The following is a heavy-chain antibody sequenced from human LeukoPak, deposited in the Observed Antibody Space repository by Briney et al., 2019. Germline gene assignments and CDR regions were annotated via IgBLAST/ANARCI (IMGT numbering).Heavy chain of an antibody. CDR3: ASGHYDYAWGSYRPFDY. J-gene: IGHJ4*02. Sequence: PSETLSLTCTVSGGSISSYYWSWIRQPPGKGLEWIGYLYTSGSTNYNPSLKSRVTISVDTSKNQFSLKLSSVTAADTAVYYCASGHYDYAWGSYRPFDYWGQGTLVTVSS. D-gene: IGHD3-16*02. CDR2: LYTSGST. V-gene: IGHV4-4*09. CDR1: GGSISSYY.